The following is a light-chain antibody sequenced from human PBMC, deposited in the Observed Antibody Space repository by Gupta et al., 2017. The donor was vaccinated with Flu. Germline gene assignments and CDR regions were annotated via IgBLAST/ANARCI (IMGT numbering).Light chain of an antibody. CDR1: QSVSSY. V-gene: IGKV3-11*01. Sequence: EIVLTQSPATLSLSPGERATLSCRASQSVSSYLAWYQQKPGQAPRLLIYDAPNRATGIPARFSGSGSGTDFTLTISSLEPEDFAVYYCQQRSNWPALTFGQGTRLEIK. CDR3: QQRSNWPALT. J-gene: IGKJ5*01. CDR2: DAP.